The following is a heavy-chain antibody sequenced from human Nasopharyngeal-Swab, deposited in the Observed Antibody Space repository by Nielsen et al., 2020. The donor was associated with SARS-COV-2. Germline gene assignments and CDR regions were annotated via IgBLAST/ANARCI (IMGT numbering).Heavy chain of an antibody. CDR1: GGSISSSNW. CDR2: IYHSGST. CDR3: ARVPFGESSGAFDI. V-gene: IGHV4-4*01. Sequence: GSLRLSCAVSGGSISSSNWWSWVRQPPGKGLEWIGEIYHSGSTNYNPSLKSRVTISVDKSKNQFSLKLSSVTAADTAVYCCARVPFGESSGAFDIWGQGTMVTVSS. J-gene: IGHJ3*02. D-gene: IGHD3-16*01.